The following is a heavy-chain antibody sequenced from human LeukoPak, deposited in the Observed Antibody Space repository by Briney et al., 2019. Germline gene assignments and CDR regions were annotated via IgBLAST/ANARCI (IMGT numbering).Heavy chain of an antibody. D-gene: IGHD6-19*01. Sequence: QTGGSLRLSCAASGFTFSSYSMNWVRQAPGKGLEWVSYISSSSSTIYYADSVKGRFTISRDNAKNSLYPQMNSLRDEDTAVYYCASGRRVAVAGLSYYFDYWGQGTLVTVSS. CDR1: GFTFSSYS. CDR2: ISSSSSTI. J-gene: IGHJ4*02. V-gene: IGHV3-48*02. CDR3: ASGRRVAVAGLSYYFDY.